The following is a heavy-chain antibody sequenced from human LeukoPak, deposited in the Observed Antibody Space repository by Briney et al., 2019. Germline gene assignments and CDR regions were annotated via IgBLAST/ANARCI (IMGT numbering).Heavy chain of an antibody. CDR2: IYRSGST. V-gene: IGHV4-39*07. CDR1: GGSINSNSYY. Sequence: SETLSLTCTVSGGSINSNSYYWGWIRQPPGKGLEWIGSIYRSGSTFYNPSLKSRVTISLDTSKNQFSLKLSSVTAADTAVYFCARGTYGYYMDVWGKGTTVTVSS. J-gene: IGHJ6*03. D-gene: IGHD4-17*01. CDR3: ARGTYGYYMDV.